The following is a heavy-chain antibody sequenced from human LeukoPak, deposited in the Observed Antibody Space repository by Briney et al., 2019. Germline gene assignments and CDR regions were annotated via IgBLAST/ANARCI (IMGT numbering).Heavy chain of an antibody. CDR3: AKEGGIAVAGPTEFDY. Sequence: GGSLRLSCAASGFTFSSYGMHWVRQAPGKGLEWVAVISYDGSNKYYADSVKGRFTISRDNSENTLYLQMNSLRAEDTAVYYCAKEGGIAVAGPTEFDYWGQGTLVTVSS. CDR2: ISYDGSNK. CDR1: GFTFSSYG. V-gene: IGHV3-30*18. J-gene: IGHJ4*02. D-gene: IGHD6-19*01.